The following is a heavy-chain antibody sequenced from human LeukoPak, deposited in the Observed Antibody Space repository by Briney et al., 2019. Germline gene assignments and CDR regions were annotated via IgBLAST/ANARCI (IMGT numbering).Heavy chain of an antibody. D-gene: IGHD2-15*01. V-gene: IGHV1-46*01. CDR3: ARDHCSGGSCYVDPGDYYYIDV. J-gene: IGHJ6*03. CDR2: INPSGGST. Sequence: GASVKVSCKASGYTFTSYYMHWVRQAPGQGLEWMGIINPSGGSTSYAQKFQGRVTMNRDTSTSTVYMELSSLRSEDTAVYYCARDHCSGGSCYVDPGDYYYIDVWGKGTTVTVSS. CDR1: GYTFTSYY.